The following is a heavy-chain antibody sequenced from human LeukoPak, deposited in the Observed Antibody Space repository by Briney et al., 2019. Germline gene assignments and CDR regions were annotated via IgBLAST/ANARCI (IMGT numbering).Heavy chain of an antibody. CDR3: TRGRRYQLLYGAWFDP. CDR2: INHSGST. J-gene: IGHJ5*02. CDR1: GGSFSGYY. V-gene: IGHV4-34*01. Sequence: SETLSLTCAVYGGSFSGYYWSRIRQPPGKGLEWIGEINHSGSTNYNPSLKSRVTISVDTSKNQFSLKLSSVTAADTAVYYCTRGRRYQLLYGAWFDPWGQGTLVTVSS. D-gene: IGHD2-2*02.